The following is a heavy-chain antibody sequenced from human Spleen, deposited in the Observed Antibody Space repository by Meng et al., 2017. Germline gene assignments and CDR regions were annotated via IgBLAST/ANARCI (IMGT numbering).Heavy chain of an antibody. CDR2: ISWNSGII. D-gene: IGHD6-19*01. J-gene: IGHJ4*02. Sequence: SLKISCAAAGFTFDDYAMHWVRQAQGKGLEWVSGISWNSGIIDYADSVKGRFSIYRDNAKNSLYLQMKSLRPEDTALYYCAKGAIAVAGSEFDSWGQGTLVTVSS. CDR3: AKGAIAVAGSEFDS. V-gene: IGHV3-9*01. CDR1: GFTFDDYA.